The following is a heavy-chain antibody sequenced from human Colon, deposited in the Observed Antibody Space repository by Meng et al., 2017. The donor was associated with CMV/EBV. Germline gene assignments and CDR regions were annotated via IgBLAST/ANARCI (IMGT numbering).Heavy chain of an antibody. D-gene: IGHD4-11*01. V-gene: IGHV3-21*01. CDR3: ARAEGYSNYGYYYGMDV. Sequence: GESLKISCVVSGFTFSSYSMNWVRQAPGKGLEWVSSISSSSSYIYYADSVKGRLTISRDNAKNSLYLQMNSLRAEDTAVYYCARAEGYSNYGYYYGMDVWGQGTTVTVSS. J-gene: IGHJ6*02. CDR2: ISSSSSYI. CDR1: GFTFSSYS.